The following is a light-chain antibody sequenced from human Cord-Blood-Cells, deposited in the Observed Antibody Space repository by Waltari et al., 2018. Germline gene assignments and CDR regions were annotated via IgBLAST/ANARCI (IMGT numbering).Light chain of an antibody. Sequence: DILMIQIPETLAVSLGESATNHCKFCKSVLYSTNKNNYSAWYQQKPGQPPKLLIYWASTRESGVPDRFSGSGSGTDFTLTISSLQAEDVAVYYCHQYYSTPYTFGQGTKLEIK. CDR3: HQYYSTPYT. V-gene: IGKV4-1*01. J-gene: IGKJ2*01. CDR1: KSVLYSTNKNNY. CDR2: WAS.